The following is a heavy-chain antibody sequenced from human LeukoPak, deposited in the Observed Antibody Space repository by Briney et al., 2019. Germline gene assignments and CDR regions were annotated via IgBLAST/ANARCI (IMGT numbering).Heavy chain of an antibody. D-gene: IGHD6-6*01. CDR1: GGSISSYY. J-gene: IGHJ4*02. V-gene: IGHV4-4*07. CDR2: IYTSGST. CDR3: ARGTSSIAARRPSRYFDY. Sequence: PSETLSLTCTVSGGSISSYYWSWIRQPAGKGLEWIGRIYTSGSTNYNPSLKSRVTMSVDTSKNQFSLKLSSATAADTAVYYCARGTSSIAARRPSRYFDYWGQGTLVTVSS.